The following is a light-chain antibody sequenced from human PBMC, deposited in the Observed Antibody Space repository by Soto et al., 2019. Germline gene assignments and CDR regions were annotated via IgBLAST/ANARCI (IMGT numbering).Light chain of an antibody. V-gene: IGLV2-14*01. CDR2: EVS. CDR3: SSYAGSNLGV. Sequence: QSALTQPASVSGSPGQSITISCTGTSSDVGAYNYVSWYQQHPGKAPTLIISEVSNRPSGLSNRFSGSKSGNTASLTISGLQPEDEADYYCSSYAGSNLGVSGTGTKLTVL. J-gene: IGLJ1*01. CDR1: SSDVGAYNY.